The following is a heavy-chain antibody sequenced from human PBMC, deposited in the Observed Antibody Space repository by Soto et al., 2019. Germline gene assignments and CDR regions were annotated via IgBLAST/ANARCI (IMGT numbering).Heavy chain of an antibody. CDR2: IVVGSGNT. CDR1: GFTFTSSA. Sequence: SVKVSCKASGFTFTSSAVQWVRQARGQRLEWIGWIVVGSGNTNYAQKFQERVTITRDMSTSTAYMELSSLRSEDTAVYYCAADLESGGEYTLAAYWGQGNLVTVSS. CDR3: AADLESGGEYTLAAY. V-gene: IGHV1-58*01. J-gene: IGHJ4*02. D-gene: IGHD3-3*01.